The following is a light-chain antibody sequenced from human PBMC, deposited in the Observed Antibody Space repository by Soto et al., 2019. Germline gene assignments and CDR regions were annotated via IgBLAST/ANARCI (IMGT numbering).Light chain of an antibody. CDR1: QSISSW. V-gene: IGKV1-5*03. CDR2: KAS. Sequence: DIQMTQSPSTLSASVGDRVTITCRASQSISSWLAWYQRKPGKAPNLLIYKASSLQSGVPSRFSGSGSGTEFTLTISGLQPDDFATYYCQQYNSYPYTFGQGTKLEI. CDR3: QQYNSYPYT. J-gene: IGKJ2*01.